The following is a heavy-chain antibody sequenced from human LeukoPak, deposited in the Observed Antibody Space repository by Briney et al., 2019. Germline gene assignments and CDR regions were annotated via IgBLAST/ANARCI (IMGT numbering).Heavy chain of an antibody. Sequence: GGSLRLSCVASGFTFGKYWRSWVRQAPGKGLEWVANIKLDGSEKNYVDSVRGRFTISRDNTKNSLYLQMNSLRVEDTAVFYCARDQYDTWSRRGNFDSWGQGTLVIVSS. D-gene: IGHD3-3*01. CDR3: ARDQYDTWSRRGNFDS. J-gene: IGHJ4*02. V-gene: IGHV3-7*03. CDR1: GFTFGKYW. CDR2: IKLDGSEK.